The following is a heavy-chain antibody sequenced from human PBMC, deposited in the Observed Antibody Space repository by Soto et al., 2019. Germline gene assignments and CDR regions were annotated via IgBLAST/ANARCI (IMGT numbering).Heavy chain of an antibody. D-gene: IGHD1-7*01. Sequence: QVQLVESGGGVVQPGRSLRLSCAASGFTFSSYAMHWVRQAPGQGLEWVALISYDGSNKYYADSVKGRFTISRDNSKNTLYLQMNSLRPEDTAVYHCARDQGGTTVYSHGMDVWGQGTTVTVSS. CDR3: ARDQGGTTVYSHGMDV. J-gene: IGHJ6*02. V-gene: IGHV3-30-3*01. CDR2: ISYDGSNK. CDR1: GFTFSSYA.